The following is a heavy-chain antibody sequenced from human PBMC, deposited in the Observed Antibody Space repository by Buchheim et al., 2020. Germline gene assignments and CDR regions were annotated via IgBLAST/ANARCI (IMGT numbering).Heavy chain of an antibody. Sequence: QVQLVESGGGVVQPGRSLRLSCAASGFTFSSYAMHWVRQAPGKGLEWVAVISYDGSNKYYADSVKGRFTISRDNSKNTLYLQMNSLRAEDTAVYYCARDRKAPDAIPLYYYYYGMDVWGQGTT. V-gene: IGHV3-30*04. J-gene: IGHJ6*02. CDR3: ARDRKAPDAIPLYYYYYGMDV. CDR2: ISYDGSNK. D-gene: IGHD2-21*01. CDR1: GFTFSSYA.